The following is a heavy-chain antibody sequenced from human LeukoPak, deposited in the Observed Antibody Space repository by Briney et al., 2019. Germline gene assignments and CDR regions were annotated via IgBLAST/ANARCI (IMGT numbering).Heavy chain of an antibody. CDR2: IIPIFGTA. V-gene: IGHV1-69*05. CDR3: ARHPQGYYYYYYMDA. J-gene: IGHJ6*03. CDR1: GGTFSSYA. Sequence: GASVKVSCKASGGTFSSYAISWVRQAPGQGLEWMGGIIPIFGTANYAQKFQGRVTITTDESTSTAYMELSSLRSEDTAVYYCARHPQGYYYYYYMDAWGKGTTVTVSS.